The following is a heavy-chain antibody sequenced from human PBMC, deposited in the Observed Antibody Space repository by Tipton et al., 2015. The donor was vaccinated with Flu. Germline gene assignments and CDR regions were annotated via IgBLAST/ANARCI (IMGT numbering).Heavy chain of an antibody. J-gene: IGHJ4*02. D-gene: IGHD3-16*02. CDR3: ARDYLLGDLSFFDN. V-gene: IGHV4-4*07. CDR1: GGSMSNNF. CDR2: IYASGVT. Sequence: TLSLTCTVSGGSMSNNFWSWFRQPAEKGLEWIGRIYASGVTNYNPSLKSRVTMSVDTSKNQFSLKLSSVTVADTAVYYCARDYLLGDLSFFDNWGQGTLVTVSS.